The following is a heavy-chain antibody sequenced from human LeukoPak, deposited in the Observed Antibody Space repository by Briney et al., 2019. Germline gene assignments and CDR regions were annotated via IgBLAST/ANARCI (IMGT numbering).Heavy chain of an antibody. J-gene: IGHJ4*02. Sequence: SGGSLRLSCAASGFTFSNYYICWIRQAPGKGLEWVSYISGNGGTKYDADSVKGRFIMTRDSAKKSVYLQMTSLRVEDTAVYYCGRGIPVDYWGQGLLVTVSS. V-gene: IGHV3-11*01. CDR1: GFTFSNYY. CDR3: GRGIPVDY. CDR2: ISGNGGTK.